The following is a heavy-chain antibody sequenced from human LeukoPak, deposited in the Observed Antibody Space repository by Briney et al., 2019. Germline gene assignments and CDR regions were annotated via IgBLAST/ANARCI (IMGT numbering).Heavy chain of an antibody. CDR3: ARTTRYCSGGSCPNWFDP. D-gene: IGHD2-15*01. V-gene: IGHV4-61*01. J-gene: IGHJ5*02. CDR2: IYYSGST. CDR1: GGSVSSGSYH. Sequence: SETLSLTCIVSGGSVSSGSYHWSWIRQPPGKGLEWIGYIYYSGSTNYNPSLKSRVTISVDTSKNQFSLKLSSVTAADTAVYYCARTTRYCSGGSCPNWFDPWGQGTLVTVSS.